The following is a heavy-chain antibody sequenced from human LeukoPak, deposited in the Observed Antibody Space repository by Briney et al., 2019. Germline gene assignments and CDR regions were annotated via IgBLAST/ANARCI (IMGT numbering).Heavy chain of an antibody. CDR2: ISSSSSYI. Sequence: GGSLRLSCAASGFTFSSYSMNWVRQAPGKGLEWVSSISSSSSYIYYADSVKGRFTISRDNAKNTLYLQMNSLRAEDTAIYYCAKNGDRGAYCTGGTCYPYFYYYMDVWGKGTTVTI. CDR3: AKNGDRGAYCTGGTCYPYFYYYMDV. CDR1: GFTFSSYS. D-gene: IGHD2-15*01. J-gene: IGHJ6*03. V-gene: IGHV3-21*04.